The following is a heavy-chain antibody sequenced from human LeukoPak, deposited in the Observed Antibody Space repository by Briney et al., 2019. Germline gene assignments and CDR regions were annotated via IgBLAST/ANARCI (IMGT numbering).Heavy chain of an antibody. CDR3: ARYTNIFPFDN. CDR1: EFTVSSNH. D-gene: IGHD2-8*01. J-gene: IGHJ4*02. Sequence: GGSLRLSCAASEFTVSSNHMTWVRQAPGKGLEWVSVIYSGGSTYYADSVRGRFTISRDNSKNTLYLQMNSLRAEDTALYYCARYTNIFPFDNWGQGTLVTVSS. V-gene: IGHV3-53*01. CDR2: IYSGGST.